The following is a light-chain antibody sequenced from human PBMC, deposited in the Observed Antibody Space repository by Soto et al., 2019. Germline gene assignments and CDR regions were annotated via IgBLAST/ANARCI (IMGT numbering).Light chain of an antibody. CDR1: QSISSY. J-gene: IGKJ3*01. CDR3: QQSYSTPHT. Sequence: DIQMTQSPSSLSASVGDRVTITCRASQSISSYLNWYQQNPGKAPKLLIYAASSLQSGVTSRFSGSGPGTDFTLTISSLQPEDFATYYCQQSYSTPHTFGPGTKVDIK. CDR2: AAS. V-gene: IGKV1-39*01.